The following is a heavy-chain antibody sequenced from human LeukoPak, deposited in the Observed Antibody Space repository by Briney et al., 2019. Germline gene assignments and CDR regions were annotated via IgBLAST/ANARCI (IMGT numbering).Heavy chain of an antibody. V-gene: IGHV4-4*07. CDR2: IYTSGST. Sequence: SETLSLTCTVSGGSISSYDWSWIRQPAGKGLEWLGRIYTSGSTNYNPSLKSRVTISVDTSKNQFSLKLSSVTAADTAVYYCARAPYCSGGSCYFYYYYGMDVWGQGTTVTVSS. J-gene: IGHJ6*02. D-gene: IGHD2-15*01. CDR1: GGSISSYD. CDR3: ARAPYCSGGSCYFYYYYGMDV.